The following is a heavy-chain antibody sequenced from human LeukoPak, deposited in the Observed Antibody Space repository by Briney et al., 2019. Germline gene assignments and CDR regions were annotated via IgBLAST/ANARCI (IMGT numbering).Heavy chain of an antibody. D-gene: IGHD3-9*01. Sequence: SVKVSCKASGGTFSSYAISWVRQAPGQGLEWMGGIIPIFGTANYAQKFQGRVTITADESTSTAYMELSSLRSEDTAVHYCASARPYYDILTGYYNWGQGTLVTVSS. J-gene: IGHJ4*02. CDR2: IIPIFGTA. V-gene: IGHV1-69*13. CDR3: ASARPYYDILTGYYN. CDR1: GGTFSSYA.